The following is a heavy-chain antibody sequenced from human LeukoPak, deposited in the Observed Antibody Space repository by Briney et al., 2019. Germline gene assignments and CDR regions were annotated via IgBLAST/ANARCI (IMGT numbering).Heavy chain of an antibody. J-gene: IGHJ4*02. CDR1: RYTFISYG. D-gene: IGHD3-16*01. Sequence: AAVKVSCKASRYTFISYGTSWVRQAPGQGLEWMGWISAYNGNKNYAQKLQGRVTMATGISTNTAYMGLRSRRSDQTAVYYCARGGSYARDYWGEGTLVTVSS. V-gene: IGHV1-18*01. CDR2: ISAYNGNK. CDR3: ARGGSYARDY.